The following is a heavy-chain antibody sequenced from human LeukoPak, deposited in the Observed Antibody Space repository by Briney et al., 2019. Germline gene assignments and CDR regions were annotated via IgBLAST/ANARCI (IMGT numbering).Heavy chain of an antibody. Sequence: NPSETLSLTCTVSGGSISSYYWSWIRQPPGKGLEWIGYIYYSGSTNYNPSLKSRVTISVDTSKNRFSLKLSSVTAADTAVYYCARGDFWSGYYRRFWFDPWGQGTLVTVSS. V-gene: IGHV4-59*01. D-gene: IGHD3-3*01. CDR1: GGSISSYY. J-gene: IGHJ5*02. CDR3: ARGDFWSGYYRRFWFDP. CDR2: IYYSGST.